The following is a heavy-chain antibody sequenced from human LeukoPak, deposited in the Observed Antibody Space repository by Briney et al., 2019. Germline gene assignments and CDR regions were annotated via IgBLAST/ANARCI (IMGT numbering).Heavy chain of an antibody. J-gene: IGHJ4*02. D-gene: IGHD1-1*01. CDR2: ISAYNGNT. V-gene: IGHV1-18*01. CDR3: ARGPRYSPDY. Sequence: ASVKVSCKASGYTFTNYGITWVRQPPGQGLEWMGWISAYNGNTNYAQKLQGRVTMTTDTHTSTAYMELRSLRSDDTAVYYCARGPRYSPDYWGQGTLVTVSS. CDR1: GYTFTNYG.